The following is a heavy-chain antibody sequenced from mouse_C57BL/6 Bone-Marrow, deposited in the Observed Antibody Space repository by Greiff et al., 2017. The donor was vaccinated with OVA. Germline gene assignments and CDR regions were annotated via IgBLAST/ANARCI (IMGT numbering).Heavy chain of an antibody. Sequence: EVQLQQSGPELVKPGASVKISCKASGYTFTDYYMNWVKQSHGKSLEWIGDINPNNGGTSYNQKFKGKATLTVDKSSSTAYMELRSLTSEDSAVYYCARREVIWGTGTTVTVSS. J-gene: IGHJ1*03. CDR3: ARREVI. CDR1: GYTFTDYY. CDR2: INPNNGGT. V-gene: IGHV1-26*01. D-gene: IGHD2-2*01.